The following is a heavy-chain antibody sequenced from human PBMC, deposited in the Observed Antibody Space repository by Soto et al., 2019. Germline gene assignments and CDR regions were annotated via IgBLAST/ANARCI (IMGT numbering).Heavy chain of an antibody. CDR1: GFSFSIYS. Sequence: EGQLVEFGGGLVKPGGSLRLSCAASGFSFSIYSYNWVRQATGKGLEWLSYISPAGSSIYYADSVKGRFTISRDSARDSVYLQMNIRRAEDTAVYYCAKDRGGSGAFDIWGQGTMVTVSS. CDR3: AKDRGGSGAFDI. CDR2: ISPAGSSI. D-gene: IGHD3-10*01. J-gene: IGHJ3*02. V-gene: IGHV3-48*01.